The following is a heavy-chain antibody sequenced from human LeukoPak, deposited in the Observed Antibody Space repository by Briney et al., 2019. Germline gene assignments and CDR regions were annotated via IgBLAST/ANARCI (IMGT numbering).Heavy chain of an antibody. D-gene: IGHD5-24*01. CDR1: GGFISNNNHY. J-gene: IGHJ4*02. Sequence: SETLSLTCTVSGGFISNNNHYWGWIRQPPGKGLEWIGSINYSGNTYYNPSLKSRVTVSVDTSKNHFSLQLSSVTAADTAVYYCARDNSDYWGQGTLVTVSS. V-gene: IGHV4-39*02. CDR3: ARDNSDY. CDR2: INYSGNT.